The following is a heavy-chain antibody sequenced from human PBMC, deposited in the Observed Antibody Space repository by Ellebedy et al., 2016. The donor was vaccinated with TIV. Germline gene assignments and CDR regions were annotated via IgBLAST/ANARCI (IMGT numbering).Heavy chain of an antibody. CDR1: GFTFSSYS. CDR2: ISSSSSTI. V-gene: IGHV3-48*02. J-gene: IGHJ6*02. Sequence: GESLKISCAASGFTFSSYSMNWVRQAPGKGLEWVSYISSSSSTIYYAESVKGRFTISRDNAKNSLYLQMNSLRDEDTAVYYCAREMGYCSGGSCYARLYYYFGMDVWGQGTTVTVSS. D-gene: IGHD2-15*01. CDR3: AREMGYCSGGSCYARLYYYFGMDV.